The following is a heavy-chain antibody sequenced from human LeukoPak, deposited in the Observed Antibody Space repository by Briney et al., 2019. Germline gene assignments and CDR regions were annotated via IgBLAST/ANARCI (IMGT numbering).Heavy chain of an antibody. J-gene: IGHJ4*02. V-gene: IGHV3-9*01. CDR1: GFIFNNYA. D-gene: IGHD3-10*01. CDR2: ISWNSGSI. Sequence: GGSLRLSCAGSGFIFNNYAMHWVRQPPGKGLEWVSGISWNSGSIDYADSVKGRFTISRDNAKNSLYLQMNSLRAEDTAVYYCARAPNGSGSSVDYWGQGTLVTVSS. CDR3: ARAPNGSGSSVDY.